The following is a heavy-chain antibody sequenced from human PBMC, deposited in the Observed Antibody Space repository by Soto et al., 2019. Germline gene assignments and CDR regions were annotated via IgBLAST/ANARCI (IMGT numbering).Heavy chain of an antibody. J-gene: IGHJ6*02. CDR2: IIPIFGTA. Sequence: QVQLVQSGAEVKKPGSSVKVSCKASGGTFSSYAIIWVRQAPGQGLEWMGGIIPIFGTANYAQKFQGRVTITADESTSTAYMELSSLRSEDTAVYYCARDPGEDGVVIIPGGNYYGMDVWGQGTTVTVSS. V-gene: IGHV1-69*01. CDR1: GGTFSSYA. CDR3: ARDPGEDGVVIIPGGNYYGMDV. D-gene: IGHD3-3*01.